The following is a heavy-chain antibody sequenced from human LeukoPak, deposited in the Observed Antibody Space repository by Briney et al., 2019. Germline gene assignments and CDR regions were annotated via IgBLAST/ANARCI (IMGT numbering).Heavy chain of an antibody. CDR1: GFTFSSYE. V-gene: IGHV3-48*03. Sequence: GGSLRLSCAASGFTFSSYEMNWVRQAPGKGLEWVSYISSSGSTIYYADSVKGRFTISRDNAKNSLYLQMNSLRAEDTAVYYCARRLRRNYFDHWGQGTLVTVSS. CDR2: ISSSGSTI. J-gene: IGHJ4*02. CDR3: ARRLRRNYFDH. D-gene: IGHD4-17*01.